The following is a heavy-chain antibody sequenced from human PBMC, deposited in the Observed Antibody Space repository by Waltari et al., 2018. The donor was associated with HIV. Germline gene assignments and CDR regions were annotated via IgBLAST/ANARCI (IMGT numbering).Heavy chain of an antibody. CDR1: GFTFSSYN. CDR2: IRSSSSYI. D-gene: IGHD6-13*01. Sequence: EVQLVESGGGLVKPGGSLRLSCAASGFTFSSYNMNWVRQAPGKGLEWVTFIRSSSSYIDYADSVKGRFTISRDNAKNSLNLQMNSLRAEDTAVYYCARDALRGIGADGNWFDPWGQGTLVTVSS. J-gene: IGHJ5*02. V-gene: IGHV3-21*01. CDR3: ARDALRGIGADGNWFDP.